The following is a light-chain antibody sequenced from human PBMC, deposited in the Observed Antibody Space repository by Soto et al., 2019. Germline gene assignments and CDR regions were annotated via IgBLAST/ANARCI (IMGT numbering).Light chain of an antibody. CDR3: CSYAGSSTRYV. CDR1: SSDVGSYNL. J-gene: IGLJ1*01. Sequence: QSALTQPASVSGSPGQSITISCTGTSSDVGSYNLVSWYQQHPGKAPKLMIYEVSKRPSGVSNRFSGSKSGNTASLTISGLQAEDEAEYYCCSYAGSSTRYVFGTGTKLTVL. CDR2: EVS. V-gene: IGLV2-23*02.